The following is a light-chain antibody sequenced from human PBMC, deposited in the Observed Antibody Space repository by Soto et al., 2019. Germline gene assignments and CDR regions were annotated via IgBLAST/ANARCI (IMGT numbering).Light chain of an antibody. CDR3: QQYGSSPPYT. CDR1: QSVSSNY. CDR2: GVS. Sequence: EIVLTQSPGTLSLSPGERATLSCWASQSVSSNYLAWYQQKFGQAPRLIIYGVSSRATGIPDRFSGSGSGTDFTLTISRLEPEDFAVYYCQQYGSSPPYTFGQGTKLEMK. J-gene: IGKJ2*01. V-gene: IGKV3-20*01.